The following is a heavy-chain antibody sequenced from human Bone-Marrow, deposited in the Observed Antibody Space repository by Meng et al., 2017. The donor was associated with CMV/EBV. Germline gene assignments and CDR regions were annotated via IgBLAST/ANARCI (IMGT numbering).Heavy chain of an antibody. D-gene: IGHD6-19*01. CDR1: GGSISSYY. CDR3: ARISGLANLGMDV. Sequence: TLSLTCTVSGGSISSYYWSWIRQPPGKALEWLARIDWDDDKFYSTSLKTRLTISKDTSKNQVVLTMTNMDPVDTATYYCARISGLANLGMDVWGQGTTVTVSS. CDR2: IDWDDDK. J-gene: IGHJ6*02. V-gene: IGHV2-70*16.